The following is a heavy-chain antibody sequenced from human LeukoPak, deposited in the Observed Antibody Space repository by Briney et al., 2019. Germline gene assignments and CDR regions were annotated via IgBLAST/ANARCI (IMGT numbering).Heavy chain of an antibody. J-gene: IGHJ5*02. CDR2: ISGSGGST. Sequence: GGSLRLSCAASGFTFSSYAMSWVRQAPGKGLEWVSAISGSGGSTYYADSVKGRFTISRDNSKNTLYLQMNSLRAEDTAVYYCAKNPPPSLDSLGFSWGVIINPPESWGQGTLVTVSS. CDR3: AKNPPPSLDSLGFSWGVIINPPES. D-gene: IGHD3-10*01. V-gene: IGHV3-23*01. CDR1: GFTFSSYA.